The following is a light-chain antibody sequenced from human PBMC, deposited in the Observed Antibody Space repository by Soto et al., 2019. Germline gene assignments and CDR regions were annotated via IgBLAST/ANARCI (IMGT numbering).Light chain of an antibody. CDR2: DAS. CDR3: QQYSSRST. Sequence: IQMTQSPSSLSASVGDRVTITCRASQGISNWLAWYQQKPGKAPNLLIYDASSLQSGVPSRFSGSGFGTEFTLTISSLQPGDFATYYCQQYSSRSTFGQGTKVDIK. CDR1: QGISNW. J-gene: IGKJ1*01. V-gene: IGKV1-5*01.